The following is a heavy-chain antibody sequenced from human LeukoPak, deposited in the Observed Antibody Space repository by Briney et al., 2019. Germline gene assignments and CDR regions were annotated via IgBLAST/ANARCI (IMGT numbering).Heavy chain of an antibody. D-gene: IGHD4-23*01. CDR2: INPSADTT. CDR3: ARHDLGGTSPFDY. CDR1: GYIFTSYY. J-gene: IGHJ4*02. Sequence: ASVKVSCKTSGYIFTSYYMHWVRQAPGQGLEWMGVINPSADTTAYAQKFQGRVTMARDTSTNTVYMELSSLRSEDTAVYYCARHDLGGTSPFDYWGQGILVTVSS. V-gene: IGHV1-46*01.